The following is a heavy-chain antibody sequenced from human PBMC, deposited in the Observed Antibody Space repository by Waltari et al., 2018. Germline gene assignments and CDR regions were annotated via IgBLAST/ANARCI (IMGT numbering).Heavy chain of an antibody. D-gene: IGHD3-10*01. CDR3: TRSGSGTPFDY. V-gene: IGHV3-49*04. Sequence: EVQLVESGGGLVQPGRSLRLSCTASGFTFGDYAMSWVRQAPGKGLEWVGFIRSKAYGGTTEYAAFVKGRFTISRDDSKSIAYLQMNSLKTEDTAVYYCTRSGSGTPFDYWGQGTLVTVSS. CDR1: GFTFGDYA. CDR2: IRSKAYGGTT. J-gene: IGHJ4*02.